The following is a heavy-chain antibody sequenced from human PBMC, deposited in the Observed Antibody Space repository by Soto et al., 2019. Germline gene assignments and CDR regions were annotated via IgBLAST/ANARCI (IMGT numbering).Heavy chain of an antibody. CDR1: GFTFSSYA. V-gene: IGHV3-23*01. Sequence: GGSLRLSCAASGFTFSSYAMSWVRQAPGKGLEWVSAISGSGGSTYYADSVKGRFTISRDNSKNTLYLQMNSLRAEDTAVYYCAKDRREVRGVKAMEFDYWGQGTLVTVSS. CDR2: ISGSGGST. J-gene: IGHJ4*02. D-gene: IGHD3-10*01. CDR3: AKDRREVRGVKAMEFDY.